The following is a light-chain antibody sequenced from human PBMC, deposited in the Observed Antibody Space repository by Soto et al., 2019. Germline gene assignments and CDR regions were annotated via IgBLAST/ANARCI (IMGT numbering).Light chain of an antibody. CDR3: ASYTSTNSLV. V-gene: IGLV2-14*01. J-gene: IGLJ1*01. Sequence: QSVLTQPASVSGSPGQSITISCAGTSSDVGGFNCVSWYQHHPGKAPKLIIYEVSNRPSGISDRFSGSKSGNTASLTISGLQAEDEADYHCASYTSTNSLVFGTGTKVPS. CDR1: SSDVGGFNC. CDR2: EVS.